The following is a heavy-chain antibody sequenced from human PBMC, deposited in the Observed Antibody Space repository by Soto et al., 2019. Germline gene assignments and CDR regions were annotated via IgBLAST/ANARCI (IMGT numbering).Heavy chain of an antibody. J-gene: IGHJ4*02. Sequence: KPSETLSLTCAVYGGSFSGYYWSWIRQPPGKGLEWIGEINHSGSTNYNPSLKSRVTISVDTSKNQFSLKLSSVTAADTAVYYCARGRDHGSGSYLAYFDYWGQGTLVTVSS. CDR1: GGSFSGYY. CDR2: INHSGST. D-gene: IGHD3-10*01. CDR3: ARGRDHGSGSYLAYFDY. V-gene: IGHV4-34*01.